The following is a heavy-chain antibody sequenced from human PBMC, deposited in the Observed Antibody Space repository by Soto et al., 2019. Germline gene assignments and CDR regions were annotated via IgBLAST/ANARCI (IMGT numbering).Heavy chain of an antibody. CDR2: ISYDGSNK. J-gene: IGHJ3*02. Sequence: QVQLVESGGGVVQPGRSLRLSCAASGFTFSSYAMHWVRQAPGKGLEWVAVISYDGSNKYYADSVKGRFTISRDNSKNTLYLQMNSLRAEDTAVYYCAPEGRVPDAFDIWGQGTMVTVSS. V-gene: IGHV3-30-3*01. D-gene: IGHD3-16*01. CDR3: APEGRVPDAFDI. CDR1: GFTFSSYA.